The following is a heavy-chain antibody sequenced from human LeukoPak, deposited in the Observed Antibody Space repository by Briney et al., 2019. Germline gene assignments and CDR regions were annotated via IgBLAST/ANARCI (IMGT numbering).Heavy chain of an antibody. CDR2: INWNGGST. CDR1: GFTFDDYG. J-gene: IGHJ4*02. Sequence: GGSLRLPCAASGFTFDDYGMSWVRQAPGKGLEWVSGINWNGGSTGYADSVKGRFTISRDNAKNSLYLQMNSLRAEDTALYYCARDLDGSYAFDYWGQGTLVTVSS. CDR3: ARDLDGSYAFDY. D-gene: IGHD1-26*01. V-gene: IGHV3-20*04.